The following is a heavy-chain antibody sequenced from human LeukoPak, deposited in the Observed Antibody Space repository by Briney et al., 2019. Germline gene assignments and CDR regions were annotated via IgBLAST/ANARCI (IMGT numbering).Heavy chain of an antibody. CDR2: INSDGSWT. J-gene: IGHJ4*02. V-gene: IGHV3-74*01. Sequence: GGSLRLSCAASGNYWMHWARQAPGKGLVWVSHINSDGSWTSYADSVKGRFTISKDNAKNTVYLQMNSLRAEDTAVYYCVSFYETYWGRGTLVAVSS. CDR3: VSFYETY. CDR1: GNYW. D-gene: IGHD2/OR15-2a*01.